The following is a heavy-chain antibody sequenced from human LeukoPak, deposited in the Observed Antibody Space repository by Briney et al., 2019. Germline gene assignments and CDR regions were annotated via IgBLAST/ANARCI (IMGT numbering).Heavy chain of an antibody. CDR1: GYTFTSYG. J-gene: IGHJ4*02. V-gene: IGHV1-2*06. Sequence: GASVKVSCKASGYTFTSYGISWVRQAPGQGLEWMGRINPNSGGTNYAQKFQGRVTMTRDTSISTAYVELSRLRSDDTAVYYCARDRSPRLSGSYSDWGQGTLVTVSS. D-gene: IGHD1-26*01. CDR3: ARDRSPRLSGSYSD. CDR2: INPNSGGT.